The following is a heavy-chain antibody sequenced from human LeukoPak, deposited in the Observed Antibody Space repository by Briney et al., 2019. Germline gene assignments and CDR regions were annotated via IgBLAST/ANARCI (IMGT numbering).Heavy chain of an antibody. Sequence: PGGSLRLSCAASGFTFSDYYMSWIRQAPGKGLEWVSYISSSSSYTNYADSVKGRFTISRDNAKNSLYLQMNSLRAEDTAVYYCAGLRSTEVILDYWGQGTLVTVSS. CDR1: GFTFSDYY. V-gene: IGHV3-11*03. J-gene: IGHJ4*02. CDR3: AGLRSTEVILDY. CDR2: ISSSSSYT. D-gene: IGHD3-16*02.